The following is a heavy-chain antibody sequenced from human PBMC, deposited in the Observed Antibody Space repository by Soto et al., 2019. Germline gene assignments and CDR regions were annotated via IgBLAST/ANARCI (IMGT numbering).Heavy chain of an antibody. D-gene: IGHD6-13*01. CDR1: GFTFSSYW. V-gene: IGHV3-7*03. J-gene: IGHJ4*02. CDR3: ARAHRGYSSSYYFDY. Sequence: GGSLRLSCAASGFTFSSYWMSWVRQAPGKGLERVANIKQDGSEKYYVDSVKGRFTISRDNAKNSLYLQMNSLRAEDTAVYYCARAHRGYSSSYYFDYWGQGTLVTVSS. CDR2: IKQDGSEK.